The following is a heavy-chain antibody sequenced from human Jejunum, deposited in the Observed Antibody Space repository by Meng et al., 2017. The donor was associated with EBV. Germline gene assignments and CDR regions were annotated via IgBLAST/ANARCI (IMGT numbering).Heavy chain of an antibody. V-gene: IGHV4-34*01. CDR1: GGSFSDYY. J-gene: IGHJ5*02. CDR3: ARLGGYASGTYYPIDP. D-gene: IGHD3-10*01. CDR2: INHGGGA. Sequence: HVQRPQWGAGLLKPPATLSPTWAVYGGSFSDYYWTWIRQPPGKGLEWIGEINHGGGAIYNPSPKSRVTISVDTSKNQFSLKLSSVTAADTAAYYCARLGGYASGTYYPIDPWGQGTLVTVSS.